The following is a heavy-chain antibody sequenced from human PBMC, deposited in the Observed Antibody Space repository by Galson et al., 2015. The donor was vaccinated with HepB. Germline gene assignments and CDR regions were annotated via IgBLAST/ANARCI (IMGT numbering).Heavy chain of an antibody. J-gene: IGHJ6*02. V-gene: IGHV3-21*01. CDR3: ARELVPAAVYYYYGMDV. D-gene: IGHD2-2*01. Sequence: SLRLSCAASGFTFSSYSMNWVRQAPGKGLEWVSSISSSSSYIYYADSVKGRFTISRDNAKNSLYLQMNSLRAEDTAVYYCARELVPAAVYYYYGMDVWGQGTTVTVSS. CDR1: GFTFSSYS. CDR2: ISSSSSYI.